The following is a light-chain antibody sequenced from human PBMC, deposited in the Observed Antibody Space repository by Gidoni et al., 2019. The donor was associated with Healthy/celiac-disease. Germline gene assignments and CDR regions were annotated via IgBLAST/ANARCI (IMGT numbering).Light chain of an antibody. J-gene: IGKJ2*01. CDR3: QQYYSTPPYT. Sequence: DIVMTQSPDSLAVSLGERATINCKSSQSVLYSSNNNNYLAWYQQKPGQPPKLLIYWASTRESGVPDRFSGSGSGTDFTLTISSLQAEDVAVYYCQQYYSTPPYTFGQXTKLEIK. CDR2: WAS. CDR1: QSVLYSSNNNNY. V-gene: IGKV4-1*01.